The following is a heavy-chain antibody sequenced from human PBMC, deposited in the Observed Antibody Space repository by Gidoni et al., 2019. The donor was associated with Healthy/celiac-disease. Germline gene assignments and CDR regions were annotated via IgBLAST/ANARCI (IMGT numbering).Heavy chain of an antibody. V-gene: IGHV4-59*01. CDR3: ARAPYSGSYYVDY. D-gene: IGHD1-26*01. CDR2: IYYSGST. Sequence: QVQLQESGPGLVTPSETLSLTCTVSGGSISSYYWSWIRQPPGKGLEWIGYIYYSGSTNYNPSLKSRVTISVDTSKNQFSLKLSSVTAADTAVYYCARAPYSGSYYVDYWGQGTLVTVSS. CDR1: GGSISSYY. J-gene: IGHJ4*02.